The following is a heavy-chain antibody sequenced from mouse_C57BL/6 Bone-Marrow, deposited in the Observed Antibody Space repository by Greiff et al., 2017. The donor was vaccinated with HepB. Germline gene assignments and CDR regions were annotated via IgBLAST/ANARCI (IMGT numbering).Heavy chain of an antibody. J-gene: IGHJ2*01. D-gene: IGHD1-1*01. CDR2: ISYDGSN. CDR3: AREGLNYGSSSLFDY. Sequence: DVQLQESGPGLVKPSQSLSLTCSVTGYSITSGYYWNWIRQFPGNKLEWMGYISYDGSNNYNPSLKNRISITRDTSKNQFFLKLNSVTTEDTATYYCAREGLNYGSSSLFDYWGQGTTLTVSS. V-gene: IGHV3-6*01. CDR1: GYSITSGYY.